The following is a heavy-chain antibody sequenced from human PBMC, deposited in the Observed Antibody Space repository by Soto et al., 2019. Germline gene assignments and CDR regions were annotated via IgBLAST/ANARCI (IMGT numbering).Heavy chain of an antibody. CDR1: GFTFKTYS. Sequence: EVQLLESGGGLVQPGGSLRLSCAASGFTFKTYSMTWVRQAPGQGLEWVSTISSNGRTTYYADSIKGRFTISRDNSKNTLYLQLNDLRAEDTAIYSCARDPEGDYGMVSDYWGRGTLVTVAS. CDR2: ISSNGRTT. V-gene: IGHV3-23*01. D-gene: IGHD4-17*01. J-gene: IGHJ4*02. CDR3: ARDPEGDYGMVSDY.